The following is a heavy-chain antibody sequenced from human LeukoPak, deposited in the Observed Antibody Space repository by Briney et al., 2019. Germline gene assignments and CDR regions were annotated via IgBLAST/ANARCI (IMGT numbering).Heavy chain of an antibody. V-gene: IGHV1-18*04. CDR2: ISAYNGNT. CDR3: ARDGTHGHFDWLLHH. CDR1: GYTFTSYG. J-gene: IGHJ4*02. D-gene: IGHD3-9*01. Sequence: ASVKVSCKASGYTFTSYGISWVRQAPGQGLEWMGWISAYNGNTNYAQKLQGRVTMTTDTSTSTAYMELRSLRSDDTAVYYCARDGTHGHFDWLLHHWGQGTLVTVTS.